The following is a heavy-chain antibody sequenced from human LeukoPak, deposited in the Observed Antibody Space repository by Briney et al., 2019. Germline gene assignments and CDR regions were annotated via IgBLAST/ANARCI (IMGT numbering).Heavy chain of an antibody. CDR3: AKEPTDYVWGRYRYFDY. V-gene: IGHV3-23*01. D-gene: IGHD3-16*02. CDR2: ISGSGGNT. Sequence: GGSLRLSCAASGLAFGNYAMSWVRQAPGEGLEWVSGISGSGGNTYYADSVKGRFTISRDNSKNTLYLQMNSLRAEDTAVYYCAKEPTDYVWGRYRYFDYWGQGTLVTVSS. CDR1: GLAFGNYA. J-gene: IGHJ4*02.